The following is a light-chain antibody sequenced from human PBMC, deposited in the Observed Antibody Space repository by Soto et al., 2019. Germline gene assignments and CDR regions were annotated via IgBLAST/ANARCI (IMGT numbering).Light chain of an antibody. Sequence: DIQMTQSPSSLSASAGDRVTITCRASQSISSYLSWYQQKPGKAPKLLIYAASRLQSGVPSRFSGSGSGTDFTLTIGSLQPEDFATYYCQQSYKTPLTFGGGTKVEIK. J-gene: IGKJ4*01. V-gene: IGKV1-39*01. CDR1: QSISSY. CDR2: AAS. CDR3: QQSYKTPLT.